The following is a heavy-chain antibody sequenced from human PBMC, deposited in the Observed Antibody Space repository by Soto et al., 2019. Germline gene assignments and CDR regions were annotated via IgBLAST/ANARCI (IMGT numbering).Heavy chain of an antibody. CDR2: FDPEDGET. CDR3: ATGNSHIIAAAGTYYYYGMDV. D-gene: IGHD6-13*01. J-gene: IGHJ6*02. Sequence: ASVKVSCKVSGYTLTELSMHWVRQAPGKGLEWMGGFDPEDGETIYAQKFQGRVTMTEDTSTDTAYMELSSLRSEDTAVYYCATGNSHIIAAAGTYYYYGMDVWGQGTTVTVSS. CDR1: GYTLTELS. V-gene: IGHV1-24*01.